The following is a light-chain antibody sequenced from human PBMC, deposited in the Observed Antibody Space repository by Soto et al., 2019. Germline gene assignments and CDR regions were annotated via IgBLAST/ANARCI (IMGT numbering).Light chain of an antibody. CDR3: QHYNCYAEA. J-gene: IGKJ1*01. CDR1: QTISSW. CDR2: KAS. V-gene: IGKV1-5*03. Sequence: DIQMTQSPSTLSGSVGDRVTITCRASQTISSWLAWYKQKPGQAPKLLIYKASTLKSGVPSRFSGSGSGTEFTRTISSLQPDDFATYYCQHYNCYAEAFGQGTKVELK.